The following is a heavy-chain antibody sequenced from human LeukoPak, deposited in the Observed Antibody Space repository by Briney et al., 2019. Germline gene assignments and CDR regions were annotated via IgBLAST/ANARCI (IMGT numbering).Heavy chain of an antibody. CDR2: IYYSGST. J-gene: IGHJ4*02. Sequence: PSETLSFTCTVSGGSISSSSYYWGWIRQPPGKGLEWIGSIYYSGSTYYNPSLKSRVTISVDTSKNQFSLKLSSVTAADTAVYYCARGSVGADYWGQGTLVTVSS. V-gene: IGHV4-39*07. D-gene: IGHD1-26*01. CDR1: GGSISSSSYY. CDR3: ARGSVGADY.